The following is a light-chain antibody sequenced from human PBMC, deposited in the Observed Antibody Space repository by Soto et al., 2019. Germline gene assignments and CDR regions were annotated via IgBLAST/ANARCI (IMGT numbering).Light chain of an antibody. CDR1: QSVSSSY. Sequence: EIVLTQSPGTLSLSPGERDTLSCRASQSVSSSYLAWYQQKPGQAPRLLIYGASSRATGIPDRFSGSGSGTDFTLTISRLEPEDFAVYYCQQYGSSPSGTFGQGTRLEIK. CDR2: GAS. V-gene: IGKV3-20*01. J-gene: IGKJ5*01. CDR3: QQYGSSPSGT.